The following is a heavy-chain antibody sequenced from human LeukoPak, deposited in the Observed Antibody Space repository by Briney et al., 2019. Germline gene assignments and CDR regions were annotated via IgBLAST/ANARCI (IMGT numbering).Heavy chain of an antibody. CDR1: GYTLSDLS. CDR2: FDPEDGEK. D-gene: IGHD3-16*01. V-gene: IGHV1-24*01. Sequence: ASVKVSRKISGYTLSDLSMHWVRQAPGKGLEWMGRFDPEDGEKIYAQNFQGRVTMTEDTSADTAYMELYSLRSEDTAVYYCATGPIDMIVDYLHYWGQGTLVTVSS. J-gene: IGHJ4*02. CDR3: ATGPIDMIVDYLHY.